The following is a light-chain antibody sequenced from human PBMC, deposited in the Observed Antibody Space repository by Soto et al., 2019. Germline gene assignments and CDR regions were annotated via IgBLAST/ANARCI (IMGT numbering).Light chain of an antibody. V-gene: IGKV1-33*01. CDR3: QQYDNLPPYT. CDR1: RDISVY. J-gene: IGKJ2*01. CDR2: DAS. Sequence: DIQMTQSPSSLSASVGDRVTITCQASRDISVYLNWYQQKPGKPPKLLVFDASNLQTGVPSRFSGSGSGTHFTFTISSLQPEYIATYYCQQYDNLPPYTFGQGTKLEI.